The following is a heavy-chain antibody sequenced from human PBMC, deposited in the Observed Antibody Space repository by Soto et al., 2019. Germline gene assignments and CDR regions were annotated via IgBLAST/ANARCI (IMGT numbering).Heavy chain of an antibody. V-gene: IGHV1-8*01. CDR2: MNPNSGNT. Sequence: QVQLVQSGAEVKKPGASVKVSCKASGYTFTSYDINWVRQATGQGLEWMGWMNPNSGNTGYAQKFQGRVTITRTTSISTAYMELSSLRSEDTAVYYCARGMRVTFGGVIAPSYYFDYWGQGTLVTVSS. D-gene: IGHD3-16*02. CDR1: GYTFTSYD. CDR3: ARGMRVTFGGVIAPSYYFDY. J-gene: IGHJ4*02.